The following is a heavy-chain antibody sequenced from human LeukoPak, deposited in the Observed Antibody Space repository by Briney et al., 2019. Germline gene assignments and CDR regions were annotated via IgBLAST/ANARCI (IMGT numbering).Heavy chain of an antibody. CDR1: GYTLTELS. CDR3: ATRGPLHYDTLTGYYADAIDI. J-gene: IGHJ3*02. D-gene: IGHD3-9*01. Sequence: ASVKVSCKVSGYTLTELSMHWVRQAPGKGREWMGGFDPEDGETIYAQTLQGRVTMTEDTSTDTAYMELSSLRSEDTAVYYCATRGPLHYDTLTGYYADAIDIWGQGTMVTVSS. CDR2: FDPEDGET. V-gene: IGHV1-24*01.